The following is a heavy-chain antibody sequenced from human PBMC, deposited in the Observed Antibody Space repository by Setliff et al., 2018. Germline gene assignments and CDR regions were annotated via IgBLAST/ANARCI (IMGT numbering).Heavy chain of an antibody. CDR1: GYSFTDYW. CDR2: IYPSNSNI. V-gene: IGHV5-51*01. Sequence: GESLKISCKASGYSFTDYWIAWVRQMPGKGLEWMGIIYPSNSNIKYSPSFEAQITFSVDKSITTAYLQWSSLKASDTAMYYCARQGAGAKNWFDPWGQGTLVTVSS. D-gene: IGHD1-26*01. CDR3: ARQGAGAKNWFDP. J-gene: IGHJ5*02.